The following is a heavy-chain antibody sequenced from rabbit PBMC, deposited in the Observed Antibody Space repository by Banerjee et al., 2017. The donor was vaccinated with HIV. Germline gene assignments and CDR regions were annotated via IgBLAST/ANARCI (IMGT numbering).Heavy chain of an antibody. CDR1: GFDFSRYYM. CDR3: ARDLAGVIGWNFGL. J-gene: IGHJ4*01. Sequence: QEQLKESGGGLVQPGGSLKLSCKASGFDFSRYYMSWVRQAPGKGLEWIACINTSSGNTVYASWAKGRFTISKTSSTTVTLQMTSLTAADTATYFCARDLAGVIGWNFGLWGPGTLVTVS. D-gene: IGHD4-1*01. V-gene: IGHV1S45*01. CDR2: INTSSGNT.